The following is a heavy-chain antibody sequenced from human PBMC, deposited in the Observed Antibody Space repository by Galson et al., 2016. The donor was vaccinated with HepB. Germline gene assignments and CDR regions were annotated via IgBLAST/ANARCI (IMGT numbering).Heavy chain of an antibody. Sequence: ETLSLTCAVYGGSFSDYYWSWIRQPPGKGLEWIGEMNHRGSTNYNPSLKSRVTISVDTSKKQFYLKLSSVTAADTAMFYCARGPHKNRMGPGRNYYYGMDVWGQGSTVAVSS. CDR2: MNHRGST. V-gene: IGHV4-34*01. CDR3: ARGPHKNRMGPGRNYYYGMDV. D-gene: IGHD2-15*01. J-gene: IGHJ6*02. CDR1: GGSFSDYY.